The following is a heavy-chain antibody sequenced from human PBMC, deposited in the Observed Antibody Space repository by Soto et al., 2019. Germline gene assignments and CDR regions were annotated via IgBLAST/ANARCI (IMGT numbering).Heavy chain of an antibody. Sequence: QVQLVQSGAEEREPGSSVKVSCQASGGTFSSYAINWVRQSSGQGLTWMGGLIPLFDTTNYAQKFQGRVTITADESTSTAYMELSSLRSDDPAVYYCALRSSIDDYWGQGTLVTVSS. J-gene: IGHJ4*02. D-gene: IGHD3-16*02. CDR2: LIPLFDTT. CDR1: GGTFSSYA. V-gene: IGHV1-69*12. CDR3: ALRSSIDDY.